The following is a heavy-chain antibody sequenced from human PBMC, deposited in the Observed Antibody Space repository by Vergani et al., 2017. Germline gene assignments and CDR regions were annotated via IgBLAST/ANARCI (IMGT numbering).Heavy chain of an antibody. D-gene: IGHD5-18*01. CDR3: ARVRDTAMVLLYYYYGMDV. V-gene: IGHV3-21*01. Sequence: EVQLVESGGGLVQPGRSLRLSCAASGFTFDDYAMHWVRQAPGKGLEWVSSISSSSSYIYYADSVKGRFTISRDNAKNSLYLQMNSLRAEDTAVYYCARVRDTAMVLLYYYYGMDVWGQGTTVTVSS. CDR1: GFTFDDYA. CDR2: ISSSSSYI. J-gene: IGHJ6*02.